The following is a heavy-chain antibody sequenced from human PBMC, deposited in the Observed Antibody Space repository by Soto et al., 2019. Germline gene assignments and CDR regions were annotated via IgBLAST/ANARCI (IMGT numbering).Heavy chain of an antibody. J-gene: IGHJ6*02. CDR2: IIPIFGTA. V-gene: IGHV1-69*01. D-gene: IGHD2-2*01. CDR3: ARVYCSSPGCNDPGMAV. Sequence: QVQLVQSGAEVKKPGSSVKVSCKASGGTFSSYAISWVRQAPGQGLEWMGGIIPIFGTANYAQKFQGRVTITADEPRGTAYMELSSLRSEATAVYYGARVYCSSPGCNDPGMAVGAQGTTVPASS. CDR1: GGTFSSYA.